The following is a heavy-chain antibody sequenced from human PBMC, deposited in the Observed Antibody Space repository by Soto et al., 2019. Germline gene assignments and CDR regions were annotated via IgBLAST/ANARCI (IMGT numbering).Heavy chain of an antibody. CDR2: INHSGST. V-gene: IGHV4-39*07. J-gene: IGHJ5*02. CDR1: SGSISITIYS. D-gene: IGHD3-22*01. Sequence: PSETLSLTCTVSSGSISITIYSWDWIRHPPGKGLEWIGEINHSGSTNYNPSLKSRVTISVDTSKNQFSLKLSSVTAADTAVYYCARGHLPPINMIARKLNWFDPWGQGTLVT. CDR3: ARGHLPPINMIARKLNWFDP.